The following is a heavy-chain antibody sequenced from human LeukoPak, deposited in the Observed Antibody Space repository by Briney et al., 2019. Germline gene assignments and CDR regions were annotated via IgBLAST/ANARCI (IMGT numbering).Heavy chain of an antibody. J-gene: IGHJ6*03. CDR3: ARDRGHCSSTSYYTEYSSSSDYYYMDV. D-gene: IGHD2-2*02. V-gene: IGHV1-69*05. Sequence: GSSVKVSCKASGGTFSSYAISWVRQAPGQGLEWMGGIIPIFGTANYAQKFQGRVTITTDESTSTAYMELSSLRSEDTAVYYCARDRGHCSSTSYYTEYSSSSDYYYMDVWGKGTTVTVSS. CDR1: GGTFSSYA. CDR2: IIPIFGTA.